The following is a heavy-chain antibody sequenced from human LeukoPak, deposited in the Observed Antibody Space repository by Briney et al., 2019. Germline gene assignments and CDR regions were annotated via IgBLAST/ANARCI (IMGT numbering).Heavy chain of an antibody. D-gene: IGHD6-13*01. V-gene: IGHV3-23*01. CDR1: GFAFSGYG. CDR2: ISSSGSST. CDR3: SKGPEYSSTWKVFHF. J-gene: IGHJ4*02. Sequence: GGSLRLSCAASGFAFSGYGMSWVRQAPGKGLEWVSGISSSGSSTYYADSVKGRFTISRDYSKNTLYLQMNSLRGEDTAIYFCSKGPEYSSTWKVFHFWGQGTLVTVSS.